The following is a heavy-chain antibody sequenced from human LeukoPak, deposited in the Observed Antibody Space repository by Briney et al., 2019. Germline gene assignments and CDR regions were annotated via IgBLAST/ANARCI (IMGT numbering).Heavy chain of an antibody. Sequence: GGSLSLSCAGSGFVFCNYGMGWVREAPGGGVEWVSAICGSGVSTSYRHSVKGRFTISRENSKNKLYLQMNRRRAGHRSVFYFSKANQPVINPIFSDWGQGTLVTVSS. D-gene: IGHD1-14*01. J-gene: IGHJ4*02. CDR1: GFVFCNYG. V-gene: IGHV3-23*01. CDR2: ICGSGVST. CDR3: SKANQPVINPIFSD.